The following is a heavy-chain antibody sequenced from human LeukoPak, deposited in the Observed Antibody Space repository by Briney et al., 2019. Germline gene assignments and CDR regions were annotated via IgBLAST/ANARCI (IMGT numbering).Heavy chain of an antibody. Sequence: PGGSLRLSCAASGFTFSSYSMNWVRQAPGKGLEWVSYISSSSSTIYYADSVKGRFTISRDNAKNSLYLQMNSLRAEDTAVYYCAKARYYYDSSGLLYFDYWGQGTLVTVSS. CDR1: GFTFSSYS. CDR2: ISSSSSTI. V-gene: IGHV3-48*01. CDR3: AKARYYYDSSGLLYFDY. J-gene: IGHJ4*02. D-gene: IGHD3-22*01.